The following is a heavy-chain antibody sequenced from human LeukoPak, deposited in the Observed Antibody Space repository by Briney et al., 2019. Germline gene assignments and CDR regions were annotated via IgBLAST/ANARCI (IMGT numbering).Heavy chain of an antibody. CDR3: ARALDSSSSRYQASEY. Sequence: PGGSLRLSCVASGFSLRNYWMSWVRQAPGKGLEWVANIKQDESEKYYVDSVKGRFTISRDNAKNSLYLQMNSLRAEDTAVYYCARALDSSSSRYQASEYWGQGTLVTVSS. J-gene: IGHJ4*02. CDR2: IKQDESEK. V-gene: IGHV3-7*01. CDR1: GFSLRNYW. D-gene: IGHD2-2*01.